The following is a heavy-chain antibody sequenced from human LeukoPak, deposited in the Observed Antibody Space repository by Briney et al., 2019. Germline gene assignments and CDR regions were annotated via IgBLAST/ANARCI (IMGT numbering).Heavy chain of an antibody. CDR3: AKGPGGRKVYYYDSSEPRGDY. D-gene: IGHD3-22*01. CDR1: GFTFSSYA. J-gene: IGHJ4*02. V-gene: IGHV3-23*01. CDR2: ISGSGGST. Sequence: PGGSLRLSCAASGFTFSSYAMSWVRQAPGKGLEWVSAISGSGGSTYYADSVKGRFTISRDNSKNTLYLQMNSLRAEDTAVYYCAKGPGGRKVYYYDSSEPRGDYWGQGTLVTVSS.